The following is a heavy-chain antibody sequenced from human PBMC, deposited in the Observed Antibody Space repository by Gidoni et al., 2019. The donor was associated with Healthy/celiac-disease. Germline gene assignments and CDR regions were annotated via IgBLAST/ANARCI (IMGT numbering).Heavy chain of an antibody. V-gene: IGHV1-58*01. Sequence: QMQLVQSGPEVKKPGTSVKVSCKASGFTFTSSAVQWVRQARGQRLEWIGWIVVGSGNTNYAQKFQERVTITRDMSTSTAYMELSSLRSEDTAVYYCAAAWDIVVVPAATDAFDIWGQGTMVTVSS. D-gene: IGHD2-2*01. CDR3: AAAWDIVVVPAATDAFDI. J-gene: IGHJ3*02. CDR1: GFTFTSSA. CDR2: IVVGSGNT.